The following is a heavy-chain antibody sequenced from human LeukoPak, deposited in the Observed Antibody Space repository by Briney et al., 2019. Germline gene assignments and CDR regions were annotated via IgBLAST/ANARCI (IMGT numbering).Heavy chain of an antibody. CDR2: VNHSGST. V-gene: IGHV4-34*01. D-gene: IGHD3-10*01. Sequence: SETLSLTCAVYGESFSGYYWSWIRQPPGKGLEWIGEVNHSGSTNYNPSLKSRVTMSVDTSKNQFSLKLSSVTAADTAVYYCARGSEEGWFGELSDAFDIWGQGTMVTVSS. CDR1: GESFSGYY. CDR3: ARGSEEGWFGELSDAFDI. J-gene: IGHJ3*02.